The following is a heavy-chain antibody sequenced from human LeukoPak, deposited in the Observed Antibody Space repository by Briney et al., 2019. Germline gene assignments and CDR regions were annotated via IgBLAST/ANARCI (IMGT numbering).Heavy chain of an antibody. J-gene: IGHJ4*02. Sequence: GGSLRLSCEASGFTFSTYGMSWVRQAPGKGLEWVSAISGSGGSTYYADSVKGRFTISRDNSKNTLYLQMNSLRAEDTAVYYCAKIINFDWLHVFDYWGQGTLVIVSS. CDR2: ISGSGGST. CDR1: GFTFSTYG. D-gene: IGHD3-9*01. CDR3: AKIINFDWLHVFDY. V-gene: IGHV3-23*01.